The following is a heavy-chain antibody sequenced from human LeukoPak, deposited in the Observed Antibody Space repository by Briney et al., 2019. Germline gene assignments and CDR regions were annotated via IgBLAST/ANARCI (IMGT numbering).Heavy chain of an antibody. D-gene: IGHD1-26*01. Sequence: GGSLRLSCTASGFTFNSYEMNWVRQAPGKGLEWVAVIWYDGSNKYYADSVKGRFTISRDNSKNTLYLQMNSLRAEDTAVYYCARDRGSYWDGGNDYWGQGTLVTVSS. CDR1: GFTFNSYE. V-gene: IGHV3-33*08. CDR2: IWYDGSNK. J-gene: IGHJ4*02. CDR3: ARDRGSYWDGGNDY.